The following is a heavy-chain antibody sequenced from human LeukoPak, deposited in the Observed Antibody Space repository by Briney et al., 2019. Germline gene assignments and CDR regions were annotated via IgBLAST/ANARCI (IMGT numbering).Heavy chain of an antibody. Sequence: GGSLRLSCAASGFTFSSYGMHWVRQAPGKGLEWVAVISYDGSNKYYADSVKGRFTISRDNSKNTLYLQMNSLRAEDTAVYYCAKDSSSNWLLGYYFDYWGQGTLVTVSS. V-gene: IGHV3-30*18. CDR2: ISYDGSNK. CDR1: GFTFSSYG. CDR3: AKDSSSNWLLGYYFDY. J-gene: IGHJ4*02. D-gene: IGHD6-13*01.